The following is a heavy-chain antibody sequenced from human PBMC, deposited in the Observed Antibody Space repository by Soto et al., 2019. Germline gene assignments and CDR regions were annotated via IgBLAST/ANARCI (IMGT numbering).Heavy chain of an antibody. Sequence: AGGSLRLSCAASGFTFSSYGMHWVRQAPGKGLERVAVISYDGSNKYYADSVKGRFTISRDNSKNTLYLQMNSLRTEDTAVYYCAKECRSVVVVAATRVSNYFDYWGQGTLVTVSS. D-gene: IGHD2-15*01. J-gene: IGHJ4*02. CDR1: GFTFSSYG. CDR2: ISYDGSNK. CDR3: AKECRSVVVVAATRVSNYFDY. V-gene: IGHV3-30*18.